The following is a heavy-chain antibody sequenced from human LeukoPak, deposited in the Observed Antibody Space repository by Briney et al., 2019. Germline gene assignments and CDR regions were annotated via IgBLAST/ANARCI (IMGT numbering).Heavy chain of an antibody. D-gene: IGHD2-21*02. Sequence: PSKTLSLTCSVSGDSIYWSWVRQSPGKGLQWIGTVYYSGATNYNPSLASRVTMSLDMSKSQFSLKLSSVTAADTAIYYCAVVTSHPRYFDHWGQGTLITVSS. J-gene: IGHJ4*02. CDR1: GDSIY. CDR2: VYYSGAT. CDR3: AVVTSHPRYFDH. V-gene: IGHV4-59*01.